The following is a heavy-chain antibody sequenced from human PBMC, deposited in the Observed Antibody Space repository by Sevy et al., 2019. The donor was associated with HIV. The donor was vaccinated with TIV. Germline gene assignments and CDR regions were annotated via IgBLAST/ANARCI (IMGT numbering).Heavy chain of an antibody. D-gene: IGHD3-22*01. CDR1: GFTFSIYA. Sequence: GGCLRLSCAASGFTFSIYAMSWVRQAPGKGLDWVSGISGSVGSTYYADSVKGRFTISRDNSKNTLYLQMNSLRAEDTAVYYCAKDQLYDTSFFDYWGQGTLVTVSS. CDR2: ISGSVGST. CDR3: AKDQLYDTSFFDY. V-gene: IGHV3-23*01. J-gene: IGHJ4*02.